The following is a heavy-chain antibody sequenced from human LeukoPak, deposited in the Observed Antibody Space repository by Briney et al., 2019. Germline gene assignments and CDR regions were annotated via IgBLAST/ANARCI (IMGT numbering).Heavy chain of an antibody. Sequence: PGGSLRLSCAASGFTFSSYSLNWVRQAPGKGLEWVSYISSSSSTIYYADSVKGRFTISRDNAKNSLYLQMNSLRAEDTAVYYCARGAYYYDSSGYLGFDYWGQGTLVTVSS. J-gene: IGHJ4*02. CDR1: GFTFSSYS. CDR3: ARGAYYYDSSGYLGFDY. CDR2: ISSSSSTI. V-gene: IGHV3-48*01. D-gene: IGHD3-22*01.